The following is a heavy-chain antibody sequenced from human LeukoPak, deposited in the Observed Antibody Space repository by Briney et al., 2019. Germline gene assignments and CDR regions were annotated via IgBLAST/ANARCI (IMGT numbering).Heavy chain of an antibody. CDR1: GFNLSNYG. J-gene: IGHJ2*01. CDR3: ARERGGQDWDFDL. Sequence: GGSLRLSCAVSGFNLSNYGMDWVRQAPGKGLEWVAVIWDDGSNKYYEESVKGRFIISRDISKKMLYLQMNNLRAEDTAVYYCARERGGQDWDFDLWGRGTLVTASS. D-gene: IGHD3-10*01. V-gene: IGHV3-33*01. CDR2: IWDDGSNK.